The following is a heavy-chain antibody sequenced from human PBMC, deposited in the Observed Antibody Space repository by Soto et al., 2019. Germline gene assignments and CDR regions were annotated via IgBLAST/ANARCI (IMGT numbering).Heavy chain of an antibody. J-gene: IGHJ2*01. CDR2: IYHSGTT. CDR3: ASRTGDRGGDWYFDL. CDR1: GGTISSGGY. D-gene: IGHD7-27*01. Sequence: PSETLSLTCTVSGGTISSGGYWSRQPPGKGLEWIGYIYHSGTTYYNPSLKSRVSLSVDTSKNQFSLKLTSVNAADTAVYYCASRTGDRGGDWYFDLWGRGTLVTVSS. V-gene: IGHV4-30-2*01.